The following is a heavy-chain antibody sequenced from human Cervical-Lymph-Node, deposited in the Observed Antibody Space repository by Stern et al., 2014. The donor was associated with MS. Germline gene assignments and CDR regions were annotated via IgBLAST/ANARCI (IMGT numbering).Heavy chain of an antibody. CDR2: INGSGSAR. D-gene: IGHD2/OR15-2a*01. V-gene: IGHV3-11*01. CDR1: GFTFSDYY. CDR3: ANSIA. J-gene: IGHJ5*02. Sequence: VQLVESGGDLVKPGGSLRLSCAASGFTFSDYYMNWIRQVPGKGLEWVSYINGSGSARYYADSVEGRFTISRDIAKKSLYLQMNSLRDEDTAVYYCANSIAWGQGTPVTVSS.